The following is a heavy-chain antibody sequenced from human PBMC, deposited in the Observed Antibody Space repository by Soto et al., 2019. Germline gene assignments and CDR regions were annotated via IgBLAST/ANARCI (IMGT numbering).Heavy chain of an antibody. CDR1: GGSIGGYW. V-gene: IGHV4-4*07. CDR3: ARDREGFEGHYFAS. D-gene: IGHD3-9*01. Sequence: SETLSLTCFVSGGSIGGYWWSWIRQSATQGLEWIGRVYTTGITNYNPSLKSRVTMSVDTSKNQISLKVTSVTAADTAVYYCARDREGFEGHYFASWGQGTLVTVSS. CDR2: VYTTGIT. J-gene: IGHJ4*02.